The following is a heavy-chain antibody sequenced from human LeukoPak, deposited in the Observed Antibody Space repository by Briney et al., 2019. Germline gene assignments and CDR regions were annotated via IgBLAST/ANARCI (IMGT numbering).Heavy chain of an antibody. CDR2: ISDSGST. Sequence: SETLSLTCTVSGGSISRHYWTWIRQPPGKGLEWIGYISDSGSTSYNPSLKSRVSISIATPRNQFYLELSSVTAADTAVYYCARSSRDFSSGYVRGYYYMDVWGKGTSVTVSS. CDR3: ARSSRDFSSGYVRGYYYMDV. V-gene: IGHV4-59*11. CDR1: GGSISRHY. J-gene: IGHJ6*03. D-gene: IGHD3-3*01.